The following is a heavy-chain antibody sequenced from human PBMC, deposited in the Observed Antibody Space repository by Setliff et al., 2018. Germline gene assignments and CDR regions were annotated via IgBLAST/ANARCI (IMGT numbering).Heavy chain of an antibody. D-gene: IGHD2-21*02. J-gene: IGHJ6*02. Sequence: GASVKVSCKASGYTFTSYDTNWVRQATGQGLEWMGWMNPNSGNTGYAQKFQGRVTMTRNTSISTAYMELSSLRSEDTAVYYCARGGIVVVTAILYGMDVWGQGTTVTVPS. CDR3: ARGGIVVVTAILYGMDV. CDR1: GYTFTSYD. V-gene: IGHV1-8*02. CDR2: MNPNSGNT.